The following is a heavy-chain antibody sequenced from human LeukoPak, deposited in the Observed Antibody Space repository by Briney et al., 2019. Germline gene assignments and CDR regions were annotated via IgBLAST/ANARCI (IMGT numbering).Heavy chain of an antibody. V-gene: IGHV3-15*01. CDR2: VKGKTDGGTT. J-gene: IGHJ5*01. CDR1: GFSLCGAW. Sequence: GGCLRLSCAASGFSLCGAWMSWVRQTPGEGLEWVGRVKGKTDGGTTDYAAPVRGRFTISRDDSKKTLYLQMNSLKIEDTAVCYCSTANKGYWSLGHGKLVTVSS. D-gene: IGHD1-26*01. CDR3: STANKGYWS.